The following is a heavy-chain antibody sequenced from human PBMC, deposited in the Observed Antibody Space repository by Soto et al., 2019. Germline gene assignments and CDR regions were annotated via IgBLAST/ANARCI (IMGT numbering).Heavy chain of an antibody. J-gene: IGHJ4*02. Sequence: EVQLLESGGGLVQPGGSLRLSCAASGFRFDYYAMTGIRQAAGRGREWVSSISGSGNNIDYSDCVKGRCIISRENSKTTLFLQMNRLRAEDAAIYYCATDPRTGPQLRLGESLPFYFDSWGQGTVVTVSS. D-gene: IGHD3-16*01. CDR1: GFRFDYYA. CDR3: ATDPRTGPQLRLGESLPFYFDS. CDR2: ISGSGNNI. V-gene: IGHV3-23*01.